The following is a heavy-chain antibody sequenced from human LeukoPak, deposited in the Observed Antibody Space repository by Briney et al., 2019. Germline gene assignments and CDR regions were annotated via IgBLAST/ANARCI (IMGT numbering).Heavy chain of an antibody. CDR3: ARGRETTPDFDYLAYFDP. CDR2: IFYSGST. V-gene: IGHV4-31*03. D-gene: IGHD3-9*01. CDR1: GGSISSGAYY. J-gene: IGHJ5*02. Sequence: SETLSLTCTVSGGSISSGAYYWSWIRQHPGKGLEWIGYIFYSGSTYYNPSLKNRITISVDTSKNLFSLKLSSVTAADTAVYYCARGRETTPDFDYLAYFDPWGQGTLVTVSS.